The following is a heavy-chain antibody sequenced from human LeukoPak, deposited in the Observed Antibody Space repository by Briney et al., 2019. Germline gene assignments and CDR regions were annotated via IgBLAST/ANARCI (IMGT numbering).Heavy chain of an antibody. CDR1: GGSISSYY. Sequence: SETLSLTCTVSGGSISSYYWSWIRQPPGKGLKWIGYIYYSGSTNYNPSLKSRVTISVDTSKNQFSLKLSSVTAADTAVYYCARASRGVHIDIWGQGTMVTVSS. J-gene: IGHJ3*02. CDR3: ARASRGVHIDI. V-gene: IGHV4-59*12. CDR2: IYYSGST. D-gene: IGHD2-2*01.